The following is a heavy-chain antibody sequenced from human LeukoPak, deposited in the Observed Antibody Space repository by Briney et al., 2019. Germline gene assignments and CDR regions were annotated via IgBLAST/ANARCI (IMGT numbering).Heavy chain of an antibody. CDR3: ASALLPWAEYFQH. V-gene: IGHV4-61*02. CDR1: GGSISSGSYY. J-gene: IGHJ1*01. CDR2: IFTSGST. D-gene: IGHD3-22*01. Sequence: PSQTLSLTCTVSGGSISSGSYYWSWIRQPAGKGLEWIGRIFTSGSTNYNPSLKSRVTISMDTSKDQFSLNLSSVTAADTAVYYCASALLPWAEYFQHWGQGTLVTVSS.